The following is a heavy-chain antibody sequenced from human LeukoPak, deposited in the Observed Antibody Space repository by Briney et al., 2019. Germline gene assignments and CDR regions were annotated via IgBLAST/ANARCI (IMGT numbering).Heavy chain of an antibody. CDR2: IYHSGST. CDR3: ARRLVGATHYFDY. D-gene: IGHD1-26*01. J-gene: IGHJ4*02. V-gene: IGHV4-38-2*02. CDR1: GYSISSGYY. Sequence: TPSETLSLTCTVSGYSISSGYYWGRIRQPPGKGLEWIGSIYHSGSTSYNPSLKSRVTISVDTSKNQFSLKLSPVTAADTAVYYCARRLVGATHYFDYWGQGTLVTVSS.